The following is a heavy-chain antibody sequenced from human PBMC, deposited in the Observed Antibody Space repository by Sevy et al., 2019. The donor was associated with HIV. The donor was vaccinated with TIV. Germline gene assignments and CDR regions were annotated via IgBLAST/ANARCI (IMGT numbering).Heavy chain of an antibody. CDR3: XXXXXXXXXXXXXXYYYMDV. J-gene: IGHJ6*03. V-gene: IGHV1-18*04. Sequence: ASVKVSCKASGYTFTSYGISWVRQAPGQGLEWMGWISAYNGNTNYAQKLQGRVTMTTDTSTSTAYMELRSLRSDDTXXXXXXXXXXXXXXXXXXXYYYMDVWGKGTTVTVSS. CDR1: GYTFTSYG. CDR2: ISAYNGNT.